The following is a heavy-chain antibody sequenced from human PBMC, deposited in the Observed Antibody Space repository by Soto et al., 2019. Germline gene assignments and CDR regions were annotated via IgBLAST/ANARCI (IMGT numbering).Heavy chain of an antibody. V-gene: IGHV1-8*01. Sequence: GASVKVSCKASGYTFTSYDINWVRQATGQGLEWMGWMNPNSGNTGYAQKFQGRVTMTTDTSTSTAYMELRSLRSDDTAVYYCARVISEMIVVVTTFDIWGQGTMVTVSS. D-gene: IGHD3-22*01. CDR1: GYTFTSYD. J-gene: IGHJ3*02. CDR2: MNPNSGNT. CDR3: ARVISEMIVVVTTFDI.